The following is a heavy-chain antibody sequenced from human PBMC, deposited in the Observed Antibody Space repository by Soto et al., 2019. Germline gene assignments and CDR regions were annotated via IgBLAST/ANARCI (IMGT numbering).Heavy chain of an antibody. CDR1: GFTVSSNY. Sequence: GGSLRLSCAASGFTVSSNYMSWVRQAPGKGLEWVSVIYSGGSTYYADSVKGRFTISRDNSKNTLYLQMNSLRAEDTAVYYCARVLFLEYYFDYWGQGTLVTVSS. J-gene: IGHJ4*02. D-gene: IGHD3-10*01. CDR2: IYSGGST. CDR3: ARVLFLEYYFDY. V-gene: IGHV3-53*01.